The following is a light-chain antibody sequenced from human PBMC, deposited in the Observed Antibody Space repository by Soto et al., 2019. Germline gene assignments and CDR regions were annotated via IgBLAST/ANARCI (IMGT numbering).Light chain of an antibody. J-gene: IGKJ5*01. CDR3: QQHETLIT. CDR2: CAF. Sequence: EIVLTQSPVTLSLSPGERSALSCRASQSLSRSYFAWYQHKPVQGPRLLIYCAFTRATGIPDRFSGSGSGTDFTLTISRLEPEDFAVYYCQQHETLITFGQGTRLDIK. CDR1: QSLSRSY. V-gene: IGKV3-20*01.